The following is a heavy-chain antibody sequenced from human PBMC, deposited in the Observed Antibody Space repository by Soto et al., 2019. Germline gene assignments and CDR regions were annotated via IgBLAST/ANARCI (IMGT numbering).Heavy chain of an antibody. D-gene: IGHD3-9*01. CDR1: GFTFSSYA. V-gene: IGHV3-23*01. CDR2: ISGSGGST. CDR3: AKVDYDILTRYYRFTGYSSHY. Sequence: GGSLRLSCAASGFTFSSYAMSWVRQAPGKGLEWVSAISGSGGSTYYADSVKGRFTISRDNSKNTLYLQMNSLRAEDTAVYYCAKVDYDILTRYYRFTGYSSHYWGQGTLVTVST. J-gene: IGHJ4*02.